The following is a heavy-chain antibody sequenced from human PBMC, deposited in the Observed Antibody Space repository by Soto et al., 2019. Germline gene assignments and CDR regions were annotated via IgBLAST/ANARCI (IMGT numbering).Heavy chain of an antibody. CDR1: GYTFTTYD. CDR2: LNPKSGNT. J-gene: IGHJ4*02. Sequence: QVQLVQSGPEVKKPGASVKVSCKASGYTFTTYDFNWVRQAPGQGLEWMGWLNPKSGNTGSAQKFPGRVTMTRDSSISTVYMELSSLSSDDTAIYYCTRVAGSTDYWGQGTLVTVSS. D-gene: IGHD1-26*01. CDR3: TRVAGSTDY. V-gene: IGHV1-8*01.